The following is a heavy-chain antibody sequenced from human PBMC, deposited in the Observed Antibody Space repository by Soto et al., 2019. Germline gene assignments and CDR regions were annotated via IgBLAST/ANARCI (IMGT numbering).Heavy chain of an antibody. J-gene: IGHJ5*02. Sequence: SVKVSGKASGGTFSSYAISWVRQAPGQGLEWMGGIIPIFGTANYAQKFQGRVTITADKSTSTAYMELSSLRSEDTAVYYCAREAFLEWLSPIWFVPWDKGTLVTVSS. CDR3: AREAFLEWLSPIWFVP. V-gene: IGHV1-69*06. CDR2: IIPIFGTA. D-gene: IGHD3-3*01. CDR1: GGTFSSYA.